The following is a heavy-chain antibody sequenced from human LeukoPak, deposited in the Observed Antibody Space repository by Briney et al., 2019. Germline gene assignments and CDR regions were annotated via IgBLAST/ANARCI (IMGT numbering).Heavy chain of an antibody. J-gene: IGHJ4*02. CDR3: TIARQYYYDSSGYYGY. CDR2: IRSKAYGGTT. CDR1: GFTFGDYA. Sequence: GGSLRLSCTASGFTFGDYAMSWFRQAPGKGLEWVGFIRSKAYGGTTEYAASVKGRFTISRDDSKSIAYLQMNSLKTEDTAVYYCTIARQYYYDSSGYYGYWGQGTLVTVSS. V-gene: IGHV3-49*03. D-gene: IGHD3-22*01.